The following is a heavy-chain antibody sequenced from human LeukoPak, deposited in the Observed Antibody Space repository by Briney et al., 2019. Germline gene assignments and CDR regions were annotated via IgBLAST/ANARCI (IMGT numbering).Heavy chain of an antibody. CDR3: ARGLTTELTLFDP. CDR1: GFSFSDYY. CDR2: ISSSAHSR. V-gene: IGHV3-11*01. Sequence: GGSLRLSCAASGFSFSDYYVSWIRQAPGKGLEWVSYISSSAHSRQYADSVKGRFTISRDNAERAVYLQMNSLTAEDTAVYYCARGLTTELTLFDPRGQGALVTVSS. D-gene: IGHD4-11*01. J-gene: IGHJ5*02.